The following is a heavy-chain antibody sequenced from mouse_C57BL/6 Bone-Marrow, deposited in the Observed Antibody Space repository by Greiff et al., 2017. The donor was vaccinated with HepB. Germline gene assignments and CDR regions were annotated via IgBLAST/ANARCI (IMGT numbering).Heavy chain of an antibody. Sequence: VQLQQSGAELVRPGTSVKMSCKASGNTFTNYWIGWAKQRPGHGLEWIGDIYPGGGYTNYNEKFKGKATLAADKSSSTAYMQFSSLTSEESAIYYCARYSKGAMDYWGQGTSVTVSS. CDR1: GNTFTNYW. J-gene: IGHJ4*01. CDR2: IYPGGGYT. CDR3: ARYSKGAMDY. V-gene: IGHV1-63*01. D-gene: IGHD2-5*01.